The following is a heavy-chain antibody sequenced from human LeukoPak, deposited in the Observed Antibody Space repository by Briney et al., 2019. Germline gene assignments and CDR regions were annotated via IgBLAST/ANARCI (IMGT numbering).Heavy chain of an antibody. CDR2: MNHNSGNT. J-gene: IGHJ5*02. V-gene: IGHV1-8*01. Sequence: GASVKVSCKASGYTFTSYDINWVRQATGQGLEWMGWMNHNSGNTGYAQKFQGRVTMTRNTSISTAYMELSSLRSEDTAVYYCARAFYDYVWGSYLPWGQGTLVTVSS. CDR3: ARAFYDYVWGSYLP. D-gene: IGHD3-16*02. CDR1: GYTFTSYD.